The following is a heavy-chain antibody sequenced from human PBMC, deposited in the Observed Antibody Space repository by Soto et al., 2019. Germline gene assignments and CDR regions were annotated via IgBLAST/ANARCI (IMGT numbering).Heavy chain of an antibody. Sequence: SETLSLTCAIYGGSFSNYYWNWIRQPPGKGLEWMGKINHNGSTNYSPSLKSRLTISVDASKNQFSLKLSSVTAADTAVYYCARGVDSSGPNDYWGQGTLVTVSS. CDR1: GGSFSNYY. J-gene: IGHJ4*02. V-gene: IGHV4-34*01. CDR2: INHNGST. D-gene: IGHD3-22*01. CDR3: ARGVDSSGPNDY.